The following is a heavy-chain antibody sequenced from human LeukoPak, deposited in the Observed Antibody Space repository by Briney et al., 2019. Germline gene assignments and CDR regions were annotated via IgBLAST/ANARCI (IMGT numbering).Heavy chain of an antibody. J-gene: IGHJ4*02. CDR3: ARDFFTVTT. D-gene: IGHD4-17*01. Sequence: GGSLRLSCAASGFTFSSYEMNWVRQAPGKGLEWVSYISSSGSTIYYADSVKGRFTISRDNAKNSLYLQMNSLRAGDTAVYYCARDFFTVTTWGQGTLVTVSS. V-gene: IGHV3-48*03. CDR1: GFTFSSYE. CDR2: ISSSGSTI.